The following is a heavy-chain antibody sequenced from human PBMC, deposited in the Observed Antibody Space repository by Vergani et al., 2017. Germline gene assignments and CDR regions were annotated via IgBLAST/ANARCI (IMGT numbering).Heavy chain of an antibody. V-gene: IGHV3-48*01. Sequence: QLVESGGGWVQPGGSLRLSCVVSGFDFSSYIMNWVRQAPGKGLEWVSFVSTGTKSQSYAESVKGRFTISRDSAKNSLYLQMDSLRAEDTAVYYCVKDAGSYENFFDSWGQGTLVTVSS. D-gene: IGHD1-26*01. CDR2: VSTGTKSQ. CDR3: VKDAGSYENFFDS. CDR1: GFDFSSYI. J-gene: IGHJ4*02.